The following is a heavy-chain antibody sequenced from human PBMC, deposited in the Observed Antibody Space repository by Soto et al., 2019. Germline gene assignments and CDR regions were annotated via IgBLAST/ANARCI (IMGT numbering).Heavy chain of an antibody. CDR1: GFTFSSYW. J-gene: IGHJ3*02. Sequence: GGSLRLSCAASGFTFSSYWMHWVRQAPGKGLVWVSRINSDGSSTSYADSVKGRFTISRDNAKNTLYLQMNSLRAEDTAVYYCASAKGVAVVAGPDDAFDIWGQGTMVTVSS. D-gene: IGHD2-21*02. CDR2: INSDGSST. CDR3: ASAKGVAVVAGPDDAFDI. V-gene: IGHV3-74*01.